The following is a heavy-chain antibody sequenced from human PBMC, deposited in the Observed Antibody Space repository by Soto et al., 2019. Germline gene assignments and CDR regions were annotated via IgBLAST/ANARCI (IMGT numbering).Heavy chain of an antibody. CDR2: ITGSGGAT. V-gene: IGHV3-23*01. J-gene: IGHJ6*02. Sequence: GGSLRLSCAASRFTFSSFAMSWVRQAPGKRLEWVSAITGSGGATYYADSVKGRFTISRDNSKNTLYLQMDSLRAEDTAVYYCANHLSGSLFVPKDVWGQGTTVTVSS. CDR3: ANHLSGSLFVPKDV. D-gene: IGHD3-9*01. CDR1: RFTFSSFA.